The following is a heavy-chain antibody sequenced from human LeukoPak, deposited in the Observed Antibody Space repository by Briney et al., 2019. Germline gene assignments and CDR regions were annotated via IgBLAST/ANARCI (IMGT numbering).Heavy chain of an antibody. D-gene: IGHD3-22*01. CDR1: GFTFSSCS. V-gene: IGHV3-21*01. J-gene: IGHJ4*02. CDR2: ISRSSSYV. Sequence: PGGSLRLSCAASGFTFSSCSMNWVRQAPGKGLEWVSSISRSSSYVYYADSVKGRFTISRDNAKNSLYLQMNSLRAEDTAVYYCASRRSGYYPGYWGQGTLVTVSS. CDR3: ASRRSGYYPGY.